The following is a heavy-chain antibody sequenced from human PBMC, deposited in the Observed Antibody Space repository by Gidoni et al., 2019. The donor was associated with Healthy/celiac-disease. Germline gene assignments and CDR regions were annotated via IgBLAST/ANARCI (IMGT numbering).Heavy chain of an antibody. CDR1: GFTVSSNY. V-gene: IGHV3-53*01. CDR2: IYSGGST. J-gene: IGHJ4*02. D-gene: IGHD4-17*01. CDR3: AREGDGDYYGYFDY. Sequence: EVQLVESGGGLIQPGGSLRLSCAASGFTVSSNYMSWVRQAPGKGLEGVSVIYSGGSTYYADSVKCRFTISRDNSKNTLYLQMNSLRAEDTAGYDCAREGDGDYYGYFDYWGQGTLVTVSS.